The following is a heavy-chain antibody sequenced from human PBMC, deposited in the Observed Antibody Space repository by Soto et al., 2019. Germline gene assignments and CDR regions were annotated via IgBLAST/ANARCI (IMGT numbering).Heavy chain of an antibody. CDR1: GFTVSSNY. V-gene: IGHV3-66*01. J-gene: IGHJ6*02. CDR2: IYSDGST. Sequence: GGSLRLSCAASGFTVSSNYMNWVRQAPGKGLEWVSVIYSDGSTYYADSVKGRFTISRDNSKNTLYLQMNSLRAEDTAVYYCARAGYSYGYYYYGMDVWGQGTTVTVS. CDR3: ARAGYSYGYYYYGMDV. D-gene: IGHD5-18*01.